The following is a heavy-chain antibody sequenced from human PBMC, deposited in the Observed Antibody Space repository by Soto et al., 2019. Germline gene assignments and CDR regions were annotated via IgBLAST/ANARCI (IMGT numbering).Heavy chain of an antibody. Sequence: GESLKISCAASGFTFSNAWMSWVRQAPGKGLEWVGRIKSKTDGGTTDYAAPVKGRFTISRDDSKNTLYLQMNSLKTEDTAVYYCTTDWSYYFDYWGQGTLVTVSS. CDR1: GFTFSNAW. D-gene: IGHD3-3*01. CDR2: IKSKTDGGTT. V-gene: IGHV3-15*01. CDR3: TTDWSYYFDY. J-gene: IGHJ4*02.